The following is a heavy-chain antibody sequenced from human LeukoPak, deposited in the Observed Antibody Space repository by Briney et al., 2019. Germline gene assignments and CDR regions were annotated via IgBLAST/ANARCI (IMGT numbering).Heavy chain of an antibody. CDR3: ARAHPVVTAIPAD. CDR2: ISSSSSYI. CDR1: GFTFSSYS. Sequence: GGSLRLSCAASGFTFSSYSMNWVRQAPGKGLEWVSSISSSSSYIYYADSVKGRFTISRDNAKNSLYLQMNSLRAEDTAVYYCARAHPVVTAIPADWGQGTLVTVSS. D-gene: IGHD2-21*02. V-gene: IGHV3-21*01. J-gene: IGHJ4*02.